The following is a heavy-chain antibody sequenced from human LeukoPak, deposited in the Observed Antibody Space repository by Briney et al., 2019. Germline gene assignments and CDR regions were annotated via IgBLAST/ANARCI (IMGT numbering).Heavy chain of an antibody. J-gene: IGHJ4*02. CDR3: ARDLEGDCSSTSCYTFDX. D-gene: IGHD2-2*02. CDR1: GGTFSSYA. V-gene: IGHV1-69*13. CDR2: IIPIFGTA. Sequence: ASVKVSCKASGGTFSSYAISWVRQAPGQGLEWMGGIIPIFGTANYAQKFQGRVTITADESTSTAYMELSSLRSEDTAVYYCARDLEGDCSSTSCYTFDXXXQXTXXXVSS.